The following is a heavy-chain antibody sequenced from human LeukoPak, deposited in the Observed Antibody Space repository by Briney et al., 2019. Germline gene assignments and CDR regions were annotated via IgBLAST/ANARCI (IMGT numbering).Heavy chain of an antibody. CDR1: GFPFETNA. CDR2: IGNTET. J-gene: IGHJ4*02. CDR3: AKDWIQFNRVFDCFDS. D-gene: IGHD5-18*01. V-gene: IGHV3-23*01. Sequence: GGSLTLSCATSGFPFETNAMSWVRQAPGKGLEWVATIGNTETFYADSVTGRFTISRDNSKNTVNLQMNRLRVEDTAIYYCAKDWIQFNRVFDCFDSWGQGTLVTVSS.